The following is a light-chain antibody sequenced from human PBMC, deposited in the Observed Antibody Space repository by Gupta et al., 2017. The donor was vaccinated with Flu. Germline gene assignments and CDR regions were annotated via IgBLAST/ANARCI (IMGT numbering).Light chain of an antibody. CDR3: MQDIRPLT. V-gene: IGKV2-28*01. CDR2: LGS. Sequence: LVMTQSPLSLPVTPGEPASISCRSSQSLLHSNGYHYLDWYLQKPGQSPQLRIYLGSNRASGGPDRFSGRGSSTDSTLKISRVEAEDVGLYYGMQDIRPLTFGGGTRVEIK. CDR1: QSLLHSNGYHY. J-gene: IGKJ4*01.